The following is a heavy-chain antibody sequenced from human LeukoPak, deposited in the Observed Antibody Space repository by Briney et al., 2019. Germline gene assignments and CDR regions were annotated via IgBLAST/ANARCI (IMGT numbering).Heavy chain of an antibody. V-gene: IGHV3-21*04. CDR3: ARVSPALGIFDY. D-gene: IGHD7-27*01. J-gene: IGHJ4*02. CDR1: GFTFSSYA. Sequence: GGSLRLSCAASGFTFSSYAMSWVRQAPGKGLEWVSAISSSGSTIYYADSVKGRFTISRDNAKNSLYLQMNSLRAEDTAVYYCARVSPALGIFDYWGQGTLVTVSS. CDR2: ISSSGSTI.